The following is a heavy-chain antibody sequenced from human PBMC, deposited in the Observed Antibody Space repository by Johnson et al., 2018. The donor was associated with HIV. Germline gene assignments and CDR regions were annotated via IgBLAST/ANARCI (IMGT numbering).Heavy chain of an antibody. V-gene: IGHV3-30*18. D-gene: IGHD3-22*01. CDR2: ISYDGSNK. CDR3: AKPRPYLYDSSGYYFGAFDI. Sequence: QVQLVESGGGVVRPGGSLRLSCAASGFTFSSYGMHWVRQAPGKGLEWVAVISYDGSNKYYTDSVKGRFTISRDNSKNTLYLQMNSLRAEDTAVYYCAKPRPYLYDSSGYYFGAFDIWGQGTMVTVSS. J-gene: IGHJ3*02. CDR1: GFTFSSYG.